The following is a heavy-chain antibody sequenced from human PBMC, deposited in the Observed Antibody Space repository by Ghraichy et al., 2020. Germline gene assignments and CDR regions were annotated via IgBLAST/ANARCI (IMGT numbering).Heavy chain of an antibody. J-gene: IGHJ6*03. CDR1: GGSVSSGSYY. CDR3: ARDSGFYGDYLFTYYYYMDV. V-gene: IGHV4-61*01. Sequence: SETLSLTCTVSGGSVSSGSYYWSWIRQPPGKGLEWIGYIYNSGRPNSNPSLKSRVTISVDTSKNQFSLKLSSVTAADTAVYYCARDSGFYGDYLFTYYYYMDVWGKGTTVTVSS. D-gene: IGHD4-17*01. CDR2: IYNSGRP.